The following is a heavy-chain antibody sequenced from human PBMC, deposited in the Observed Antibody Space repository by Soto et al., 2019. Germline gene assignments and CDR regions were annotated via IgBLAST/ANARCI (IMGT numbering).Heavy chain of an antibody. CDR2: ISAYNGNT. V-gene: IGHV1-18*01. Sequence: GSVKVSCKASGYTFTNSGFSWGRQAPGQGVEWVGWISAYNGNTNYAQKLQGRVTMTTDTSTSTAYMELRSLRSDDTAVYYCARAPCPTGTTARYFDLWGRGTLVTVSS. CDR3: ARAPCPTGTTARYFDL. D-gene: IGHD1-1*01. CDR1: GYTFTNSG. J-gene: IGHJ2*01.